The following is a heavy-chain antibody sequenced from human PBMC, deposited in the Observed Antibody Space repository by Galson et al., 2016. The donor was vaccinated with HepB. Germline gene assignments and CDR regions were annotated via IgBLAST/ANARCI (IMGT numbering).Heavy chain of an antibody. CDR3: IGLSYSGRWNY. CDR1: GFTFSDSA. V-gene: IGHV3-73*01. D-gene: IGHD6-13*01. Sequence: SLRLSCAASGFTFSDSAMHWVHQAPGKGLERVGRIRSKGNSYATAYGESVNGRFTISRDDSKNTAYLQMNSLKIEDTAVYYCIGLSYSGRWNYRGQGTLVTVSS. CDR2: IRSKGNSYAT. J-gene: IGHJ4*02.